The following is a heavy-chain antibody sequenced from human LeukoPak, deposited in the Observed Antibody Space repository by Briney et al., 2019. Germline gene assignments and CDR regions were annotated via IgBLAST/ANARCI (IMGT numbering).Heavy chain of an antibody. V-gene: IGHV4-34*01. J-gene: IGHJ4*02. CDR3: ARGTFFYEFWSDYGGY. CDR2: INHSGST. D-gene: IGHD3-3*01. Sequence: PSETLSLTCAVYGGSFSGYYWSWIRQPPGKGLEWIGEINHSGSTNYNPSLKSRVTISVDTSKNQFSLKLSSVTAADTAVYYCARGTFFYEFWSDYGGYWGQGTLVTVSS. CDR1: GGSFSGYY.